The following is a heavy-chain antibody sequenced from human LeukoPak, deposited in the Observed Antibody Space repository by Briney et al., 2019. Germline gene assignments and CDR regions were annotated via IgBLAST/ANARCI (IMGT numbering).Heavy chain of an antibody. CDR1: GGSFSGYY. CDR2: INHSGST. V-gene: IGHV4-34*01. J-gene: IGHJ6*04. D-gene: IGHD3-10*01. Sequence: SETLSLTCAVYGGSFSGYYWSWIRQPPGKGLEWIGEINHSGSTNYNPSLKSRVTISVATSKKQFSLKLSSVTAADTAVYYCARDQITMVRGVSRYYYYYYGMDVWGKGTTVTVSS. CDR3: ARDQITMVRGVSRYYYYYYGMDV.